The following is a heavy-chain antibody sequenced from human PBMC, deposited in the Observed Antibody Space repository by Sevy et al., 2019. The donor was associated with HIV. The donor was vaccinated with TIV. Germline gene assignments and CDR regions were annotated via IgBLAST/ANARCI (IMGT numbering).Heavy chain of an antibody. D-gene: IGHD2-8*01. CDR3: AREGCTKPHDY. Sequence: GGSLRHSCAASGFDFSIYSMSWVRQAPGKGLEWVSTLSFGCGKINYADSVKGRFTISRDNSKSSVYLQMNNMRVEDTAVYYCAREGCTKPHDYWGQGTLVTVSS. V-gene: IGHV3-23*01. CDR2: LSFGCGKI. J-gene: IGHJ4*02. CDR1: GFDFSIYS.